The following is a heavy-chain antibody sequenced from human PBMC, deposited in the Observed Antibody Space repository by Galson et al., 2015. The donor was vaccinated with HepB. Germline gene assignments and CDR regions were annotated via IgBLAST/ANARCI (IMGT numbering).Heavy chain of an antibody. CDR2: ISAYNGNT. CDR1: GYTFTSYG. CDR3: ARDLSYYDFWSGYHKVKPSEIFDY. J-gene: IGHJ4*02. V-gene: IGHV1-18*01. D-gene: IGHD3-3*01. Sequence: SVKVSCKASGYTFTSYGISWVRQAPGQGLEWMGWISAYNGNTNYAQKLQGRVTMTTDTSTSTAYMELRSLRSDDTAVYYCARDLSYYDFWSGYHKVKPSEIFDYWGQGTLVTVSS.